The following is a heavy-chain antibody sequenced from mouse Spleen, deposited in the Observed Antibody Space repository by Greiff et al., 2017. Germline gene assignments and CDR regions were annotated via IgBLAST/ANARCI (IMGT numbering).Heavy chain of an antibody. CDR1: GYTFTDYE. CDR3: TRHNYGNYVNYFDY. CDR2: IDPETGGT. Sequence: VQLQQSGAELVRPGASVTLSCKASGYTFTDYEMHWVKQTPVHGLEWIGAIDPETGGTAYNQKFKGKATLTADKSSSTAYMELRSLTSEDSAVYYCTRHNYGNYVNYFDYWGQGTTLTVSS. V-gene: IGHV1-15*01. D-gene: IGHD2-1*01. J-gene: IGHJ2*01.